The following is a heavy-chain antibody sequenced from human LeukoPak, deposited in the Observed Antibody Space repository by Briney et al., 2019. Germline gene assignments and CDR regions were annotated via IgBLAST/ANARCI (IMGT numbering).Heavy chain of an antibody. D-gene: IGHD7-27*01. Sequence: GASVKVSCKASGFTLSDHYMHWLRQTPGQGLEWMGWTHPGRGDTHYAQKFQGRFTMTRGTSLSTTYMELSRLRSDDTAVYYCARDFNWGPDFWGQGTLVTVSS. CDR2: THPGRGDT. J-gene: IGHJ4*02. CDR1: GFTLSDHY. V-gene: IGHV1-2*02. CDR3: ARDFNWGPDF.